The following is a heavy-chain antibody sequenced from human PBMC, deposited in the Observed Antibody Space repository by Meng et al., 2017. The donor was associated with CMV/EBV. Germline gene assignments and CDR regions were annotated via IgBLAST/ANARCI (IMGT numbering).Heavy chain of an antibody. J-gene: IGHJ6*02. CDR2: ISAYNGNT. V-gene: IGHV1-18*01. CDR3: ARDRDYDFWSGYYYYYYGMDV. Sequence: ASVKVSCKASGYTFTSYGISWVRQAPGQGLEWMGWISAYNGNTNYAQKLQGRVTMTTDTSTSTAYMELRSLRSDDTAVYYCARDRDYDFWSGYYYYYYGMDVWGQGTTVTVSS. D-gene: IGHD3-3*01. CDR1: GYTFTSYG.